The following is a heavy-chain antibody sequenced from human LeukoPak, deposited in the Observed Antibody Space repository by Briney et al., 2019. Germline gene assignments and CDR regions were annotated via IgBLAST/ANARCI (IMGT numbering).Heavy chain of an antibody. CDR2: ISYDGSSK. CDR1: GFTFSSYG. V-gene: IGHV3-30*18. CDR3: AKDRTTVVTPFDY. D-gene: IGHD4-23*01. J-gene: IGHJ4*02. Sequence: GGSLRLSCAASGFTFSSYGMHWVRQAPGKGLEWVAVISYDGSSKYYADSVKGRFTISRDNSKNTLYLQMNSLRAEDTAVYYCAKDRTTVVTPFDYWGQGTLVTVSS.